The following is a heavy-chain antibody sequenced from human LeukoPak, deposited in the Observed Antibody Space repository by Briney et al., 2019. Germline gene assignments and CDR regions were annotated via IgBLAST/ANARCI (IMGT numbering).Heavy chain of an antibody. D-gene: IGHD4-17*01. V-gene: IGHV4-59*11. CDR2: IYYSGSN. Sequence: SETLSLTCTVSGGSISSHYWSWIRQPPGKGLEWIGYIYYSGSNNYNPSLKSRVTISVDTSKNQFSLKLSSVTASDTAVYYCAREDPQTTVPEGMDVWGHGTTVIVSS. CDR1: GGSISSHY. CDR3: AREDPQTTVPEGMDV. J-gene: IGHJ6*02.